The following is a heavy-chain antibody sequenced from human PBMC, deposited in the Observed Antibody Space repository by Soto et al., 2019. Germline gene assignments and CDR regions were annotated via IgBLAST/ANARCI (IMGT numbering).Heavy chain of an antibody. Sequence: GGSLRLSCAASGFSFSDYYMSWIRQAPGKGMEWVSHISSSGSTIYYADSVKGRFTISRDNAKNSLYLQMNSLRAEDTAVYYCARGAHIVVVPASMDYWGQGTLVTVSS. CDR2: ISSSGSTI. CDR3: ARGAHIVVVPASMDY. V-gene: IGHV3-11*01. CDR1: GFSFSDYY. J-gene: IGHJ4*02. D-gene: IGHD2-2*01.